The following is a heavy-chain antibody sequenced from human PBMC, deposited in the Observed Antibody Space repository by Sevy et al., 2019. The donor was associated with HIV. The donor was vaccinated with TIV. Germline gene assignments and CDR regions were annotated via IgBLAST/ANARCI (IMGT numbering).Heavy chain of an antibody. D-gene: IGHD1-26*01. V-gene: IGHV3-64D*06. Sequence: GESLKISCLASGFTFNNYALHWVRQAPGKRLEYVSAINSNGRNTYYADSGIGRFTIPRDNSKNTLYLQMSSLRIEDTAGYYCGKEALGPDGYWYFDVWGRDTLVTVSS. CDR3: GKEALGPDGYWYFDV. CDR2: INSNGRNT. J-gene: IGHJ2*01. CDR1: GFTFNNYA.